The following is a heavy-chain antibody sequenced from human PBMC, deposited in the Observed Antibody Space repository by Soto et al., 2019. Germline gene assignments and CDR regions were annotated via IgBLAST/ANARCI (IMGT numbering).Heavy chain of an antibody. Sequence: GASVKVSCKASGYTFTGYYMHWVRQAPGQGLEWMGWINPNSGGTNYAQKFQGRVTMTRDTTISTAYMELSRLRSDDTAVYYCARVYDFWSGYYYKVDDYYGMDVWGQGTTVTVSS. CDR1: GYTFTGYY. J-gene: IGHJ6*02. CDR3: ARVYDFWSGYYYKVDDYYGMDV. D-gene: IGHD3-3*01. V-gene: IGHV1-2*02. CDR2: INPNSGGT.